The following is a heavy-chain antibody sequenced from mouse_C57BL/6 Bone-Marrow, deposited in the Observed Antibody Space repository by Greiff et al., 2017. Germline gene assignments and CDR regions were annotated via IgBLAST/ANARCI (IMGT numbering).Heavy chain of an antibody. J-gene: IGHJ4*01. CDR2: IYPGNSDT. CDR3: SQASYYSNYVYYYAMDY. Sequence: EVQLQQSGTVLARPGASVKMSCKTSGYTFTSYWMHWVKQRPGQGLEWIGAIYPGNSDTSYNQKFKGKAKLTAVTSASTAYMELSSLTNEDSAVYYCSQASYYSNYVYYYAMDYWGQGTSVTVSS. V-gene: IGHV1-5*01. CDR1: GYTFTSYW. D-gene: IGHD2-5*01.